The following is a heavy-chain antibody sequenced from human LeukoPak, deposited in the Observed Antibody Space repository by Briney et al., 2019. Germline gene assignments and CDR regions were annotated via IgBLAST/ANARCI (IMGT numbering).Heavy chain of an antibody. V-gene: IGHV3-7*01. CDR1: GFTFSNYW. CDR3: AREASLYCSGNDCYWAFDR. Sequence: GGXLRLSCVASGFTFSNYWMSWVRQAPGKGLEGVANIKQDESKRYYVDSVKGRFTISRDNAKNSLYLQINSLRAEDTAVYYCAREASLYCSGNDCYWAFDRWGQGTLVTVSS. D-gene: IGHD2-2*01. CDR2: IKQDESKR. J-gene: IGHJ5*02.